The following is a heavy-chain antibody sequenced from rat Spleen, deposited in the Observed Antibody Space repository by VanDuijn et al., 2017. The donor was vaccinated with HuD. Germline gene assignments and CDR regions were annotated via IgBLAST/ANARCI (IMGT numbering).Heavy chain of an antibody. CDR1: GFSLPSYH. D-gene: IGHD1-6*01. CDR3: ASDPFMYTTDYYFDY. J-gene: IGHJ2*01. V-gene: IGHV2-32*01. Sequence: QVQLKESGPGLVKPSETLSLTCAVSGFSLPSYHINWVRQPPGKGLDWLGIIWGNGSTAYSSALKSRLSISRDTSKSQVFLKMNSLQSEETTTYYCASDPFMYTTDYYFDYWGQGVMVTVSS. CDR2: IWGNGST.